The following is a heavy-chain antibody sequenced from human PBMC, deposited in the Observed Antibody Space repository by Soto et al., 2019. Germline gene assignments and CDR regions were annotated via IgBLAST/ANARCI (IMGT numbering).Heavy chain of an antibody. J-gene: IGHJ4*02. D-gene: IGHD3-22*01. CDR3: ARDRSGDSSGYYGWD. Sequence: EVQLVESGGGLIQSGGSLRLSCAACEFNVSTSYMAWVRQAPGKGLEWVSIIYSGGTTYYADSVKGRFTISRDNSKNTLYLKMNSMRADDTAVYYCARDRSGDSSGYYGWDWGQGTLVPVSP. V-gene: IGHV3-53*01. CDR2: IYSGGTT. CDR1: EFNVSTSY.